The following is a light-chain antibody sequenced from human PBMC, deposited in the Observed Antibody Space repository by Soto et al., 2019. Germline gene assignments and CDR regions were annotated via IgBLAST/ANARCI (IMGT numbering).Light chain of an antibody. Sequence: QSALTQPASVSGSPGQSINLFCSDTSSDCGSYNLVSWYQQHPGKAPKLMIYEGSKRPSGVSNRFSGSKSGNTASLTISGLQAEDEADYYCCSYAGSSTFVVFGGGTKLTVL. V-gene: IGLV2-23*01. J-gene: IGLJ2*01. CDR3: CSYAGSSTFVV. CDR2: EGS. CDR1: SSDCGSYNL.